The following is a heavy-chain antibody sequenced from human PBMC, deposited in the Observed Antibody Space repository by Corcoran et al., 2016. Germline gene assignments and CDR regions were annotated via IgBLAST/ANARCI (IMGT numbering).Heavy chain of an antibody. CDR2: IYPGDSDT. V-gene: IGHV5-51*01. D-gene: IGHD6-6*01. J-gene: IGHJ4*02. Sequence: EVQLVQSGAEVRKCGESLKISCEGSVYSFTTYWIVWVPQMPGEGLEWMGSIYPGDSDTKYSPSFHGQDPISADKSLSTAYLQWSSLKASDTAMYYCARVETIVARIPCDYWGQGTLATVAS. CDR1: VYSFTTYW. CDR3: ARVETIVARIPCDY.